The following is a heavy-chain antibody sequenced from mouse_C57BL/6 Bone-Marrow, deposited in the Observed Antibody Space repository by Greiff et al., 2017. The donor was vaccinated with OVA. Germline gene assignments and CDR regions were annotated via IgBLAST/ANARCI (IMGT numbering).Heavy chain of an antibody. CDR3: ARYGLRSYYFDY. V-gene: IGHV1-80*01. CDR2: IYPGDGDT. CDR1: GYAFSSYW. J-gene: IGHJ2*01. D-gene: IGHD2-2*01. Sequence: QVQLQQSGAELVKPGASVKISCKASGYAFSSYWMNWVKQRPGKGLEWIGQIYPGDGDTNYNGKFKGKATLTADKSSSTAYMQLSSLTSEDSAVYYCARYGLRSYYFDYWGQGTTLTVSS.